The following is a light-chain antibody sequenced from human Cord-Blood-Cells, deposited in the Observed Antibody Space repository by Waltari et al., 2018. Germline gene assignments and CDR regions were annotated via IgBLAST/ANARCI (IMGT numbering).Light chain of an antibody. CDR2: GAS. V-gene: IGKV3-15*01. Sequence: EIVITQSPATLSVSPGETATLPGRARQSVSSNLDWYQQKPGQAPRRLIYGASTRATGIPARFSGSGSGTECTLAIGSLQSEDFAVDFCQQYNNWPRTFGQGTKVEIK. J-gene: IGKJ1*01. CDR3: QQYNNWPRT. CDR1: QSVSSN.